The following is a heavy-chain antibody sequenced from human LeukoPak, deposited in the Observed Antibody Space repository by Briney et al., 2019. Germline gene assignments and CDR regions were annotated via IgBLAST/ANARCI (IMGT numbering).Heavy chain of an antibody. CDR2: IYSGGST. CDR1: GFTVSSNY. CDR3: ARDSSIAVAGTLYYYYYYGMDV. J-gene: IGHJ6*02. D-gene: IGHD6-19*01. Sequence: GSLRLSCAASGFTVSSNYMSWVRQAPGKGLEWVSVIYSGGSTYYADSVKGRFTISRDNSKNTLYLQMNSLRAEDTAVYYCARDSSIAVAGTLYYYYYYGMDVWGQGTTVTVSS. V-gene: IGHV3-66*01.